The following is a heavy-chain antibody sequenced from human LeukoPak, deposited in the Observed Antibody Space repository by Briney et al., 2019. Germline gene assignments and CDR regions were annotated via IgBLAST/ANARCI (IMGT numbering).Heavy chain of an antibody. Sequence: PGRSLRLSCAASGFTFSSYSVHWVRQAPGKGLEWVAVISYDGSNEYYADSVKGRLTISRDNSKNTLYLQMSSLRAEDTAVYYCARDRSDYSIKYYYYYGMDVWGQGTSVTVSS. D-gene: IGHD3-16*01. CDR1: GFTFSSYS. J-gene: IGHJ6*02. CDR2: ISYDGSNE. CDR3: ARDRSDYSIKYYYYYGMDV. V-gene: IGHV3-30-3*01.